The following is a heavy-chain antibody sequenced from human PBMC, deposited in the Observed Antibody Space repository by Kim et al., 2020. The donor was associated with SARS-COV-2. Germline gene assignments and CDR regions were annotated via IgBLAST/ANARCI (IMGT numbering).Heavy chain of an antibody. Sequence: PSLKSRVTISVDTSKNQFSLRLSSVTAADTAVYYCARDYSSGSGGYFDLWGRGTLVTVSS. J-gene: IGHJ2*01. D-gene: IGHD6-19*01. CDR3: ARDYSSGSGGYFDL. V-gene: IGHV4-30-2*04.